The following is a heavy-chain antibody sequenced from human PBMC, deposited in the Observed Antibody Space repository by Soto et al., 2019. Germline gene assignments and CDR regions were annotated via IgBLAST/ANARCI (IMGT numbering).Heavy chain of an antibody. Sequence: QITFKESGPTLVKPTQTLTLTCTFSGFSLSTSGVGVGWIRQPPGKALEWLALIYWDDDKRYSPSLKSRLTIPKDTSKNQVVLTMTNMDPVDTATYYCATVYYDILTGQKDAFDIWGQGTLVTVSS. J-gene: IGHJ3*02. D-gene: IGHD3-9*01. CDR3: ATVYYDILTGQKDAFDI. V-gene: IGHV2-5*02. CDR1: GFSLSTSGVG. CDR2: IYWDDDK.